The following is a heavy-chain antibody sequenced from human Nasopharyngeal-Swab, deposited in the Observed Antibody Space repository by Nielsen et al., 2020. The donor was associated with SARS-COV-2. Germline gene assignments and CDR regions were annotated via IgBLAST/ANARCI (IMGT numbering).Heavy chain of an antibody. Sequence: GGSLRLSCAASGFTFSSYSMNWVRQAPGKGLEWVSSISSSSSYIYYADSVKGRFTISRDNAKNSLYLQMNSLRAEDTAVYYCARWDYSNYDLDHWGQGTLVTVSS. V-gene: IGHV3-21*01. J-gene: IGHJ4*02. CDR1: GFTFSSYS. D-gene: IGHD4-11*01. CDR3: ARWDYSNYDLDH. CDR2: ISSSSSYI.